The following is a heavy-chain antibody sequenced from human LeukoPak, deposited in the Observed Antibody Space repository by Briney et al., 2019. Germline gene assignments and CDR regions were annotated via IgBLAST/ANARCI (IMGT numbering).Heavy chain of an antibody. CDR3: ARHLLYCTNGVCYGMDV. Sequence: GESLKISCKGSGYSFTSYWISWVRQMPGKGLEWMGRIDPSDSYTNYSPSFQGHVTISADKSISTAYLQWSSLKASDTAMYYCARHLLYCTNGVCYGMDVWGQGTTVTVSS. V-gene: IGHV5-10-1*01. CDR2: IDPSDSYT. CDR1: GYSFTSYW. D-gene: IGHD2-8*01. J-gene: IGHJ6*02.